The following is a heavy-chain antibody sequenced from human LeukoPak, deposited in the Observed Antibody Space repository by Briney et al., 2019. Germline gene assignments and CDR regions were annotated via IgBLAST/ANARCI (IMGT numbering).Heavy chain of an antibody. Sequence: GGSLRLSCAASGFSFSSYAMTWARQAPVKGLEWVSAISGDGTRTYYADSVKGRFTISRDNSKNTLYLEMSSLRVGDTAIYYCAKWPEGAMDYFDYWGQGTLVTVSS. CDR1: GFSFSSYA. CDR2: ISGDGTRT. CDR3: AKWPEGAMDYFDY. D-gene: IGHD3-16*01. J-gene: IGHJ4*02. V-gene: IGHV3-23*01.